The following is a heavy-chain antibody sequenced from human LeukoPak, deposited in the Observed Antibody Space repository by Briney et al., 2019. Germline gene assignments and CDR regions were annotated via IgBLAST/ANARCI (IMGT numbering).Heavy chain of an antibody. D-gene: IGHD1-1*01. CDR2: ISSRGSTI. V-gene: IGHV3-11*04. Sequence: NPGGSLRLSCAASGFTFSDYYMSWIRQAPGKGLEWVSYISSRGSTIYYADSVKGRFTTSRDNSETTLFLQMNSLRSDDTSVYFCAKYAYNWNAPDGFDMWGQGTMVIVSS. J-gene: IGHJ3*02. CDR1: GFTFSDYY. CDR3: AKYAYNWNAPDGFDM.